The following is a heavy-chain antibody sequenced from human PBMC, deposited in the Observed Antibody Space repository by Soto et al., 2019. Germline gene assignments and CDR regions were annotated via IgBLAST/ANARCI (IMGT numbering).Heavy chain of an antibody. CDR3: ARDRPRYYDILTGYSDAFDI. CDR1: GFTFSSYI. V-gene: IGHV3-48*02. J-gene: IGHJ3*02. D-gene: IGHD3-9*01. CDR2: ISSSSSTI. Sequence: GGSLRLSCAASGFTFSSYIMNWVRQAPGKGLEWVSYISSSSSTIYYADSVKGRFTISRDNAKNSLYLQMNSLRDEDTAVYYCARDRPRYYDILTGYSDAFDIWGQGTMVTVSS.